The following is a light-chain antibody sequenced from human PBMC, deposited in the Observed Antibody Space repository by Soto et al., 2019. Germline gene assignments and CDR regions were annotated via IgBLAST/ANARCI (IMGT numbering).Light chain of an antibody. CDR2: EVS. Sequence: QSVLTQPASVSGSPGQSITISCTGTSSDVGGYNYVSWYQHHPGKAPKLMISEVSNRPSGVSSRFSGYKSGNTASLTISGLQAEDEADYYCSSYTSSYTWVFGGGTKLTVL. J-gene: IGLJ3*02. CDR3: SSYTSSYTWV. CDR1: SSDVGGYNY. V-gene: IGLV2-14*01.